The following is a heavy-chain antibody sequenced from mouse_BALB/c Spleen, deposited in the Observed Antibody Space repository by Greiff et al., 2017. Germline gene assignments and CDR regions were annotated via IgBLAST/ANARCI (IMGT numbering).Heavy chain of an antibody. D-gene: IGHD2-1*01. V-gene: IGHV1-9*01. CDR1: GYTFRSYW. CDR3: ARLGGNYDAMDY. CDR2: ILPGSGST. J-gene: IGHJ4*01. Sequence: VQLQQSGAELMKPGASVKISCKATGYTFRSYWIAWVKQRPGPGLEWIGEILPGSGSTNYHEQFKGKATFTADTSSNTAYMQLSSLTSEDSAVYYCARLGGNYDAMDYWGQGTSVTVSS.